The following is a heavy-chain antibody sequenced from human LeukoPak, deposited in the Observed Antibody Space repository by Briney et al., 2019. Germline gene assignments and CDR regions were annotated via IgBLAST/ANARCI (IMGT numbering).Heavy chain of an antibody. J-gene: IGHJ4*02. V-gene: IGHV1-46*01. CDR1: GYTFTSYY. CDR2: INPSGGST. Sequence: VVSVKVSCKASGYTFTSYYMHWARQAPGQGLEWMGIINPSGGSTSYAQKFQGRVTMTRDTSTSTVYMELSSLRSEDTAVYYCARDQSSSWYVTPPYFDYWGQGTLVTVSS. D-gene: IGHD6-13*01. CDR3: ARDQSSSWYVTPPYFDY.